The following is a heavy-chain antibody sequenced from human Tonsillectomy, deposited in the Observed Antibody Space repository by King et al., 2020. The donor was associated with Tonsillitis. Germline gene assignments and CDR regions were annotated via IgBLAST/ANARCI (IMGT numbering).Heavy chain of an antibody. V-gene: IGHV3-33*05. CDR2: ISYDGNNK. D-gene: IGHD3-16*01. Sequence: VQLVESGGGVVQPGRSLRLSCAASGFTFSTYGIHWVRQAPGKGLEWVAVISYDGNNKYYADSVKGRFTISRDNSKNTLYLQMNSLRAEDTAVYYCARDSLQGGYFDYWGQGTLVTVSS. CDR3: ARDSLQGGYFDY. CDR1: GFTFSTYG. J-gene: IGHJ4*02.